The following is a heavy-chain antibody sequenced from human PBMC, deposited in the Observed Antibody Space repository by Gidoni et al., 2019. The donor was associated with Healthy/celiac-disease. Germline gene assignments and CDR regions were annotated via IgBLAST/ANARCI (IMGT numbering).Heavy chain of an antibody. CDR1: GGSFSGYY. J-gene: IGHJ6*02. CDR2: IKHSGST. CDR3: ARGGIVGATGDYYYGMDV. D-gene: IGHD1-26*01. Sequence: QVQLQQWGAGLWKPSENLSLTCAVYGGSFSGYYWRGIRQPPGKGLEWIGEIKHSGSTNSTPSLPSRVPLSVDTSTNHFSLKLSSVTAADTAVYYCARGGIVGATGDYYYGMDVWGQGTTVTVSS. V-gene: IGHV4-34*01.